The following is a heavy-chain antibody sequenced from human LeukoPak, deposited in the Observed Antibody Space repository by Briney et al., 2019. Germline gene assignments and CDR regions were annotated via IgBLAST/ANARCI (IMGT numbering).Heavy chain of an antibody. V-gene: IGHV4-31*03. CDR1: GGSISSGGYY. CDR2: IYYSGST. D-gene: IGHD3-9*01. Sequence: PSETLSLTCTVSGGSISSGGYYWSWIRQHPGKGLEWIGYIYYSGSTYYNPSLKSRVTISVDTSKSQFSLKLSSVTAADTAVYYCARAFYDILTGYYRGFDYWGQGTLVTVSS. CDR3: ARAFYDILTGYYRGFDY. J-gene: IGHJ4*02.